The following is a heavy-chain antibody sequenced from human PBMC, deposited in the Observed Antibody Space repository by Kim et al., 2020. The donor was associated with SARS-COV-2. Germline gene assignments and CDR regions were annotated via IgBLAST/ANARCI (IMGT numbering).Heavy chain of an antibody. Sequence: SETLSLTCAVYGGSFSGYYWSWIRQPPGKGLEWIGEINHSGSTNYNPSLKSRVTISVDTSKNQFSLKLSSVTAADTAVYYCASGSYFDYWGQGTLVTVSS. J-gene: IGHJ4*02. CDR2: INHSGST. V-gene: IGHV4-34*01. CDR3: ASGSYFDY. CDR1: GGSFSGYY.